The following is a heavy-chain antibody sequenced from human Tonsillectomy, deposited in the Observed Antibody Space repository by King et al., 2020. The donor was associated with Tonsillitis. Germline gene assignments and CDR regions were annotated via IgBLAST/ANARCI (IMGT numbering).Heavy chain of an antibody. Sequence: QLVQSGGGLVQPGGSLRLSCAASGFTFSSYDMHWVRQATGKGLEWVSAIGTAGDTYYPGSVKGRFTISRENAKNSLYLQMNSLRAGDTAVYYCARFDTAVGMDVWGQGTTVTVSS. CDR3: ARFDTAVGMDV. CDR2: IGTAGDT. CDR1: GFTFSSYD. J-gene: IGHJ6*02. D-gene: IGHD5-18*01. V-gene: IGHV3-13*01.